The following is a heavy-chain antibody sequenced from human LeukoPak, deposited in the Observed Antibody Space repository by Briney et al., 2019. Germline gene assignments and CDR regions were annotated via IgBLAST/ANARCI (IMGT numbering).Heavy chain of an antibody. V-gene: IGHV3-33*01. CDR1: GFTFSSFG. D-gene: IGHD1-26*01. Sequence: GGSLRFSCAASGFTFSSFGMHWVRQAPGKGLEWVAVIWYEGTNIYYADSVKGRFTISRDSSKNTLYLQMNSLRAEDTATYYCARQGGLGAYAAGSWFDPWGQGTLVTVSS. CDR3: ARQGGLGAYAAGSWFDP. J-gene: IGHJ5*02. CDR2: IWYEGTNI.